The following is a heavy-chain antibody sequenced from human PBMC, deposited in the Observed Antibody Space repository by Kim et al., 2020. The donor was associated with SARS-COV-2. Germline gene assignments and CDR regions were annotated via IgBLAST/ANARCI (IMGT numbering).Heavy chain of an antibody. CDR2: IYYSGST. Sequence: SETLSLTCTVSGGSISSYYWSWIRQPPGKGLEWIGYIYYSGSTNYNPSLKSRVTISVDTSKNQFSLKLSSVTAADTAVYYCARRRKGRENYFDYWGQGTLVTVSS. V-gene: IGHV4-59*08. CDR1: GGSISSYY. CDR3: ARRRKGRENYFDY. J-gene: IGHJ4*02.